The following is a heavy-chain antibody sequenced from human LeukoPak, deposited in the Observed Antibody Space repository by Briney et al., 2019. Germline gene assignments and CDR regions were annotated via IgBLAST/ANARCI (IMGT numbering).Heavy chain of an antibody. Sequence: PSETLSLTCTVSGGSISSSDYSWDWIRQPPGKGLQWIGSIYYSGSTYCNPSLKSRVTISVDTSKNQFSLKLSSVTAADTAVYYCARVYSNWFDPWGQGTLVTVSS. V-gene: IGHV4-39*07. CDR2: IYYSGST. CDR3: ARVYSNWFDP. CDR1: GGSISSSDYS. D-gene: IGHD4-11*01. J-gene: IGHJ5*02.